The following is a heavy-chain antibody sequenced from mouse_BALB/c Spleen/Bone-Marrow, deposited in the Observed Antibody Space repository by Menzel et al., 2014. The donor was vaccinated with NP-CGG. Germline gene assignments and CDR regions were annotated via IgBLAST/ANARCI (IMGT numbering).Heavy chain of an antibody. CDR2: INPSTGYT. D-gene: IGHD4-1*01. J-gene: IGHJ2*01. CDR1: DYTFTSYW. CDR3: ARSGSDY. V-gene: IGHV1-7*01. Sequence: VKLMESGAELAKPGASVKMSCKASDYTFTSYWMHWVKQRPGQGPEWIGYINPSTGYTAYNQKFKDKATLTADKSSSTAYMQLSSLTSEDSAVYYCARSGSDYWGQGTTFTVSS.